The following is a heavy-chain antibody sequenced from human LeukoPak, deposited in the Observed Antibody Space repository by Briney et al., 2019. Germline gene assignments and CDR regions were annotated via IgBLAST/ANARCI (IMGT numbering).Heavy chain of an antibody. CDR2: ISSGSTYI. CDR3: ARDAGGRTQREGWFDP. J-gene: IGHJ5*02. CDR1: GITFNRYS. V-gene: IGHV3-21*01. Sequence: PGGSLRLSCAASGITFNRYSMNWVRQAPGKGLEWVSSISSGSTYIYYADSLKGRFTISRDNAKNSLYLQMKSLRVEDTGVYYCARDAGGRTQREGWFDPWGQGTLVTVSS. D-gene: IGHD1-26*01.